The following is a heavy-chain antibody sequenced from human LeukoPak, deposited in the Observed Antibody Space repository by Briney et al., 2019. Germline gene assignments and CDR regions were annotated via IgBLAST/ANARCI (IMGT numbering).Heavy chain of an antibody. V-gene: IGHV4-34*01. CDR1: GGSFSGYY. Sequence: SETLSLTCAVYGGSFSGYYWSWIRQPPGKGLEWIGEINHSGSTNYNPSLKSRVTISVDTSKNQFSLKLSSVTAADTAVYYCARVGDPISGSGYSDYWGQGTLVTVPS. J-gene: IGHJ4*02. D-gene: IGHD3-10*01. CDR3: ARVGDPISGSGYSDY. CDR2: INHSGST.